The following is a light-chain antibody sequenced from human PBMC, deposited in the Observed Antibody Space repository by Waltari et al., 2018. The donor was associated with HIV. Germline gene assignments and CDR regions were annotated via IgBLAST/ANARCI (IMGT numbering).Light chain of an antibody. Sequence: QSVLTQPPSASGTPGQRVTISCSGRSSNIGSTYVSWYQQLPGTAPKLLIYRNNQRPSGVPDRFSGSKSGTSASLAISGLRSEDEAAYYCAAWDGSLSGRVFGGGTKLTVL. J-gene: IGLJ3*02. CDR2: RNN. CDR1: SSNIGSTY. V-gene: IGLV1-47*01. CDR3: AAWDGSLSGRV.